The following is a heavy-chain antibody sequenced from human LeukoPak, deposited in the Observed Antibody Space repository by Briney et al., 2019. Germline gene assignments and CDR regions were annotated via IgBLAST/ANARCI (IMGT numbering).Heavy chain of an antibody. CDR2: IIPIFGTA. J-gene: IGHJ6*03. Sequence: ASVKVSCKASGGTFSSYAISWARQAPGQGLEWMGGIIPIFGTANYAQKFQGRVTITADKSTSTAYMELSSLRSEDTAVYYYARSSLLPPYYYYYMDVWGKGTTVTVSS. CDR1: GGTFSSYA. V-gene: IGHV1-69*06. CDR3: ARSSLLPPYYYYYMDV. D-gene: IGHD3-22*01.